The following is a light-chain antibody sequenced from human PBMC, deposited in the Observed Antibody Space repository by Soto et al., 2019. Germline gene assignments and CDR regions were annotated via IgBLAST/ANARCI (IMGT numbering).Light chain of an antibody. CDR1: QSISSW. Sequence: DIQMTQSPSTLSASVGDRVTITCRASQSISSWLAWYQQKPGKAPKLLIYDASSLESGVPSRFSGSGSGTEFTLTISSLQPDDFATYYCQQYNSYSPWWTFGQGTKVESK. CDR2: DAS. J-gene: IGKJ1*01. V-gene: IGKV1-5*01. CDR3: QQYNSYSPWWT.